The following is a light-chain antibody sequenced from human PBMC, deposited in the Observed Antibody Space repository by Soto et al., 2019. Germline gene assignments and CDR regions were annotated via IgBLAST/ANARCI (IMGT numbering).Light chain of an antibody. CDR3: CSNAGSYPFV. CDR1: SSDVGGYNY. V-gene: IGLV2-11*01. J-gene: IGLJ1*01. CDR2: DVD. Sequence: QSVLAQPRSVFGSPGQSVTISCTGTSSDVGGYNYVSWYQHHTGKAPKLMIYDVDKRPSGVPGRFSGSKSGNTASLTISGLQAEDEADYYCCSNAGSYPFVFGNGTKVTVL.